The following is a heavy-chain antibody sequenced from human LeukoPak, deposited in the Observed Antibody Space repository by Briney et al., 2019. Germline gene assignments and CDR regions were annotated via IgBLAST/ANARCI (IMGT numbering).Heavy chain of an antibody. CDR2: INHSGST. Sequence: KASETLSLTCAVYGGSFSGYYWSWIRQPPGKGLEWIGEINHSGSTNYNPSLKSRVTISVDTSKNQFSLKLSSVSAADTAVYYCASFIEYTSSDAFDIWGQGTMVTVSS. D-gene: IGHD6-6*01. V-gene: IGHV4-34*01. J-gene: IGHJ3*02. CDR1: GGSFSGYY. CDR3: ASFIEYTSSDAFDI.